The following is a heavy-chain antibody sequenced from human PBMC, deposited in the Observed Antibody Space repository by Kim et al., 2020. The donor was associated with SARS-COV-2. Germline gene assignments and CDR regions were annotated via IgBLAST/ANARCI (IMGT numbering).Heavy chain of an antibody. D-gene: IGHD6-19*01. CDR2: T. CDR3: ARINSSGWYG. J-gene: IGHJ4*02. V-gene: IGHV4-34*01. Sequence: TNSNPSLKSRVTISVDTSKNQFSLKLSSVTAADTAVYYCARINSSGWYGWGQGTLVTVSS.